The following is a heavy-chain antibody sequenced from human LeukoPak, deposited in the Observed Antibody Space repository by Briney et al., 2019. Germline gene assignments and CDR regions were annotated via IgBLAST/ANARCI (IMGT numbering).Heavy chain of an antibody. CDR1: GFTFSGNS. D-gene: IGHD6-13*01. CDR3: ARGRGMAAASTSEYFQY. CDR2: ISSSSTYI. Sequence: GGSLRLSCAASGFTFSGNSMNWVRQAPGEELEWVSSISSSSTYIHYADSVKGRFTISRDNSKNSLYLQMNSLRAEDAAVYYCARGRGMAAASTSEYFQYWGQGTLVTVSS. V-gene: IGHV3-21*06. J-gene: IGHJ1*01.